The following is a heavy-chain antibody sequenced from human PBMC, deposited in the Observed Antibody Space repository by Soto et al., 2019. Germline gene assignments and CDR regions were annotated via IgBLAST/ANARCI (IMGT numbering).Heavy chain of an antibody. CDR3: ARDSYGDYTAGAFDI. Sequence: GGSLRLSCAASGFTVSSNYMSWVRQAPGKGLEWVSVIYSGGSTYYADSVKGRFTISRHNSKNTLYLQMNSLRAEDTAVYYCARDSYGDYTAGAFDIWGQGTMVTVSS. V-gene: IGHV3-53*04. D-gene: IGHD4-17*01. CDR2: IYSGGST. J-gene: IGHJ3*02. CDR1: GFTVSSNY.